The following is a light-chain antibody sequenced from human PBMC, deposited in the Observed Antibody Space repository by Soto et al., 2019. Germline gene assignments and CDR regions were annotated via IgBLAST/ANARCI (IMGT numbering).Light chain of an antibody. CDR3: QQYNNWPYT. V-gene: IGKV3-15*01. J-gene: IGKJ2*01. CDR1: QSISNN. Sequence: EIVKTQSPDTLSVSPGESATLSCRARQSISNNLAWYQQKPGQAPRLLIYGASTRTTGIPARFSGSGSGTEFTLTVSSLQSEDFAVYYCQQYNNWPYTFAQGTKLEIK. CDR2: GAS.